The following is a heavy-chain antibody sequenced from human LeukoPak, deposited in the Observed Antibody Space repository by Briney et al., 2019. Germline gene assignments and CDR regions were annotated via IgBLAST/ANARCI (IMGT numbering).Heavy chain of an antibody. CDR3: ARDRVAVAGKVHWFDP. Sequence: SETLSLTCTVSGGSISSYYWSWIRQPPGKGLEWIGYIYYSGSTNYNPSLKSRVTISVDTSKNQFSLKLSSVTAADTAVYYCARDRVAVAGKVHWFDPWGQGTLSPSPQ. D-gene: IGHD6-19*01. J-gene: IGHJ5*02. CDR2: IYYSGST. V-gene: IGHV4-59*01. CDR1: GGSISSYY.